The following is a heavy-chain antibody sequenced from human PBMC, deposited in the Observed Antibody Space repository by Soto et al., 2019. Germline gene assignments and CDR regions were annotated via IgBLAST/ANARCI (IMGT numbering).Heavy chain of an antibody. J-gene: IGHJ5*02. CDR1: GGSISSSSYY. Sequence: SETLSLTCTVSGGSISSSSYYWGWIRQPPGKGLEWIGSIYYSGSTYYNPSLTSRVSISVYTSKNQFSLKPSSATAADPSVYYCASQLGAVAGPMCCWFNPWGQGTLVRVSS. V-gene: IGHV4-39*01. CDR2: IYYSGST. CDR3: ASQLGAVAGPMCCWFNP. D-gene: IGHD6-19*01.